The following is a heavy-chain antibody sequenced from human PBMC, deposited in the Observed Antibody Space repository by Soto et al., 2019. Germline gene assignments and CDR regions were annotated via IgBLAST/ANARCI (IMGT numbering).Heavy chain of an antibody. CDR2: IYYSGST. Sequence: QVQLQESGPGLVKPSETLSLTCTVSGGSVSSGSYYWSWIRQPPGKGLEWIGYIYYSGSTNYIPSLKSRVTISVDTSKNQCSLKLSSVTAADTGVYYCANYPTTVTSDYWGQGTQVTVSP. CDR3: ANYPTTVTSDY. CDR1: GGSVSSGSYY. J-gene: IGHJ4*02. V-gene: IGHV4-61*01. D-gene: IGHD4-17*01.